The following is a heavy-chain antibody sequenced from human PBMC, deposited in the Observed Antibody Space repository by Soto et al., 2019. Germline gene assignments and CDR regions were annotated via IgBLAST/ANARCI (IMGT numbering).Heavy chain of an antibody. CDR2: TSDDGDIQ. J-gene: IGHJ5*01. V-gene: IGHV3-30-3*01. Sequence: QVLLVESGGGVAQPGRSLRLSCAASGFDFRKYAMHWVRQSPGKGPEWVAITSDDGDIQYYADSVKGRFTISRDNSKNTLFLQMNSLRVEDTAVYFCARDASGTTSFLASWGQGTLVTVSS. D-gene: IGHD1-1*01. CDR3: ARDASGTTSFLAS. CDR1: GFDFRKYA.